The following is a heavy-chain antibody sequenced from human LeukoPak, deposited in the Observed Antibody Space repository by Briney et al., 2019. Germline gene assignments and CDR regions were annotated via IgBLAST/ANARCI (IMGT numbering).Heavy chain of an antibody. CDR3: ARATGAFDI. J-gene: IGHJ3*02. D-gene: IGHD1-14*01. CDR2: SRNKANSYTT. CDR1: GFTFSDHY. V-gene: IGHV3-72*01. Sequence: GGSLRLSCAASGFTFSDHYMDWVRQAPGKGLEWVGRSRNKANSYTTEYAASVKGRFTISRDDSKNSLYLQMNSLKTEDTAVYYCARATGAFDIWGRGTMVTVSS.